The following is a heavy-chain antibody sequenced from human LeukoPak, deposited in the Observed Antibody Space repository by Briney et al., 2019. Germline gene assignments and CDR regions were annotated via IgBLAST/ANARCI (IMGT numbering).Heavy chain of an antibody. CDR2: INGDGSNT. CDR1: GFTFSNYW. CDR3: ARNRASGMDV. V-gene: IGHV3-74*01. D-gene: IGHD3-10*01. J-gene: IGHJ6*02. Sequence: GGSLRLSCAASGFTFSNYWMYWVRQAPGQGLVWVSIINGDGSNTRYADSVKGRVTISRDNAKNALYLQMNSMRAEDTAVYYCARNRASGMDVWGQGTTVTVSS.